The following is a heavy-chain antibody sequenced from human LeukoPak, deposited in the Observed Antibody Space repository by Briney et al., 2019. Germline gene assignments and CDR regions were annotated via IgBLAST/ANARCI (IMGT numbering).Heavy chain of an antibody. CDR3: ARGHDYFDY. J-gene: IGHJ4*02. V-gene: IGHV4-30-4*08. CDR2: IYYSGNT. CDR1: GDFGHYY. Sequence: SETLSLTCTLSGDFGHYYWSWIRQPPGKGLEWIGCIYYSGNTYYNPSLQSRVTISVDTSKNQFSLNLSSVTAADTAVFYCARGHDYFDYWGQGTLVTVSS.